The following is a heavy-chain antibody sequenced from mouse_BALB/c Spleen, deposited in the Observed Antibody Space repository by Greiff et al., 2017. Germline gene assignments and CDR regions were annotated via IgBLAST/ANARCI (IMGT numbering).Heavy chain of an antibody. V-gene: IGHV14-4*02. Sequence: DVKVEESGAELVRSGASVKLSCTASGFNIKDYYMHWVKQRPEQGLEWIGWIDPENGDTEYAPKFQGKATMTADTSSNTAYLQLSSLTSEDTAVYYCNAGGSSGYGNYFDYWGQGTTLTVSS. J-gene: IGHJ2*01. CDR2: IDPENGDT. CDR1: GFNIKDYY. D-gene: IGHD3-1*01. CDR3: NAGGSSGYGNYFDY.